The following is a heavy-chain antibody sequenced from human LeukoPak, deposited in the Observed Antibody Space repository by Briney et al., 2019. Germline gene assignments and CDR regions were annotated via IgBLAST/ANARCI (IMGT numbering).Heavy chain of an antibody. CDR3: ARGDTHHVLRYFDWLIDY. CDR1: GFTFSSYE. J-gene: IGHJ4*02. Sequence: GESLRLSCAASGFTFSSYEMNWVRQAPGKGLEWVSYISSSGSTIYYADSVKGRFTISRDNAKNSLYLQMNSLRAEDTAVYYCARGDTHHVLRYFDWLIDYWGQGTLVTVSS. CDR2: ISSSGSTI. V-gene: IGHV3-48*03. D-gene: IGHD3-9*01.